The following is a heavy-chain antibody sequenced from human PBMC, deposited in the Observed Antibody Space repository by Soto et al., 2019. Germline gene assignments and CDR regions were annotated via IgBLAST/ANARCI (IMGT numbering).Heavy chain of an antibody. D-gene: IGHD6-6*01. CDR2: TCYRPKWYN. CDR1: GVSVSSNSAA. CDR3: ARDGAQSQRIAAHFPGSDYYYNGMDV. J-gene: IGHJ6*02. V-gene: IGHV6-1*01. Sequence: SQTLSLTCAISGVSVSSNSAAWNWIRHSPSRGLEWLVRTCYRPKWYNAYGVAVKSRISINADASKSQSSLQLNSVTPEDTAVYCCARDGAQSQRIAAHFPGSDYYYNGMDVRGQGNKVS.